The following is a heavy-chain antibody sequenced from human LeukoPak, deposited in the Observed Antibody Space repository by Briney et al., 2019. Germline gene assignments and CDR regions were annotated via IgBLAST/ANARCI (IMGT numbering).Heavy chain of an antibody. Sequence: EASVKVSCKASGYTSIGYYMHWVRQAPGQELEWMGRINPSTGGTNSAQKFQGRVTMTRDTSISTAYMELSRLTSDDTAIYYCARGQPYGDYNYFDPWGQGTLVTVSS. CDR2: INPSTGGT. J-gene: IGHJ5*02. CDR1: GYTSIGYY. CDR3: ARGQPYGDYNYFDP. V-gene: IGHV1-2*06. D-gene: IGHD4-17*01.